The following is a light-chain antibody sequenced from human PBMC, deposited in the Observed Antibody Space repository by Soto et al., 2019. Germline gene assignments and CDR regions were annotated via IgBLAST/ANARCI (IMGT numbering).Light chain of an antibody. CDR3: QQYHWAPDT. CDR2: GAS. V-gene: IGKV3-20*01. J-gene: IGKJ5*01. CDR1: QSVSSN. Sequence: EIVLRQSPATLSLSPGERATLSCRASQSVSSNLAWYQQKPGQAPRLLIYGASTRATGIPARFSGSGSGTDFTLTVSRLEPEDFAVYYCQQYHWAPDTFGQGTRLEIK.